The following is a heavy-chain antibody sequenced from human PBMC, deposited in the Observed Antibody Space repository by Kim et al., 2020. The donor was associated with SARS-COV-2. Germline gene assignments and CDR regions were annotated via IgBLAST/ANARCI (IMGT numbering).Heavy chain of an antibody. CDR3: ASTQTFDY. CDR2: DGREG. J-gene: IGHJ4*02. Sequence: DGREGTYVDSVKGRFNISRDNAKNSRYLQMKNLRAEDTAVYYCASTQTFDYWGQGTLVTVSS. V-gene: IGHV3-7*03.